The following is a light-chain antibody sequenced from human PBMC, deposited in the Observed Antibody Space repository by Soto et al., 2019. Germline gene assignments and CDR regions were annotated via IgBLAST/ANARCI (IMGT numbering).Light chain of an antibody. V-gene: IGKV3-15*01. J-gene: IGKJ1*01. CDR3: QQYDTGPPR. Sequence: EVLMTQSPGTLSVSPGERATLSCTASQSVSSKLAWYQHKPGQAPRLLIYDASTRATGIPARFSGSGSGTDFTLTISSLQSEDLVFYYCQQYDTGPPRFGQGTK. CDR2: DAS. CDR1: QSVSSK.